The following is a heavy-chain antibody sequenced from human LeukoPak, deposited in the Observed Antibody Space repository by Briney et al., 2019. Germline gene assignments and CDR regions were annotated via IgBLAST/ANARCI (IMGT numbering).Heavy chain of an antibody. Sequence: SETLSLTCTVSGGSSSSYYWSWIRQPPGKGLEWIGYIYYSGSTNYNPSLKSRVTISVDTSKNQFSLKLSSVTAADTAVYYCARHRYSSGWYLYYFDYWGQGTLVTVSS. V-gene: IGHV4-59*08. CDR3: ARHRYSSGWYLYYFDY. J-gene: IGHJ4*02. D-gene: IGHD6-19*01. CDR1: GGSSSSYY. CDR2: IYYSGST.